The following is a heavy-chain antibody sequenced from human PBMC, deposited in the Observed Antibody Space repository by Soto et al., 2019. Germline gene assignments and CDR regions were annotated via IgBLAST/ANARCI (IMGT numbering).Heavy chain of an antibody. CDR1: GFTFSSYG. CDR3: AKDGKESVTALDY. Sequence: GGSLRLSCAASGFTFSSYGMHWVRQAPGKGLEWVAVISYDGSNKYYADSVKGRFTISRDNSKNTLYLQMNSLRAEDTAVYYCAKDGKESVTALDYWGQGTLVTVSS. D-gene: IGHD2-21*02. J-gene: IGHJ4*02. V-gene: IGHV3-30*18. CDR2: ISYDGSNK.